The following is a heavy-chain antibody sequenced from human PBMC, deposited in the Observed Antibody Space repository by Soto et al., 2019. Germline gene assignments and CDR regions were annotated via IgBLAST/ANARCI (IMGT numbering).Heavy chain of an antibody. CDR2: ISAYNGNT. J-gene: IGHJ4*02. D-gene: IGHD6-19*01. CDR3: AGERGAYSSGWYSPIDY. Sequence: QVQLVQSGAEVKKPGASVKVSCKASGYTFTSYGISWVRQAPGQGLEWMGWISAYNGNTNYAQKLQGRVTMTTDTSTSTAYMELRSLRSDDTAVYYCAGERGAYSSGWYSPIDYWGQGTLVTVSS. CDR1: GYTFTSYG. V-gene: IGHV1-18*01.